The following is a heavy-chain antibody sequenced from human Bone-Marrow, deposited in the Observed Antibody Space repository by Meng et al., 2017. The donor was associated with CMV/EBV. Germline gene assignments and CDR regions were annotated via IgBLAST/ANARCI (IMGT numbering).Heavy chain of an antibody. CDR2: IIPIFDIA. J-gene: IGHJ6*02. D-gene: IGHD5-18*01. V-gene: IGHV1-69*05. CDR1: GGTFSSYA. Sequence: SVKVSCKASGGTFSSYAISWVRQAPGQGLEWMGGIIPIFDIANYARKFQGRVTITTDESTSTAYMELSRLRSEDTAVYYCARCILDTYGYFAYYSGMDVWGQGTTVTVSS. CDR3: ARCILDTYGYFAYYSGMDV.